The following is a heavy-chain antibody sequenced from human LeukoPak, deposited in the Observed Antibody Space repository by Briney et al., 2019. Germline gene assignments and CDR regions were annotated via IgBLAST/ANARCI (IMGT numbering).Heavy chain of an antibody. V-gene: IGHV1-18*01. CDR3: ARESHVTREDY. Sequence: GASVKVSCKASGYTFTSYGISWVRQPPGRGLEWMGWISGYDGNTDYAQKFQGRLTMTTDTSTSTAYMELRSLRPDDTAVYYCARESHVTREDYWGRGTLVTVSS. CDR1: GYTFTSYG. D-gene: IGHD3-10*01. CDR2: ISGYDGNT. J-gene: IGHJ4*02.